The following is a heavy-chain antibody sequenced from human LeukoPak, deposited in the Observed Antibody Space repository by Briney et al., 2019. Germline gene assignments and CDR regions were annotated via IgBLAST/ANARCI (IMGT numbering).Heavy chain of an antibody. D-gene: IGHD5-24*01. Sequence: PGGSLRLSCAVSGFGVHTFAMSWVRLAPGKGLEWLASITKYDGRLYYADSVRGRFTISRDTSQNELYLQMDSLRADDSAIYFCAKDHSADGWPTFEYWGRGTLVSVSS. CDR2: ITKYDGRL. J-gene: IGHJ4*02. CDR3: AKDHSADGWPTFEY. CDR1: GFGVHTFA. V-gene: IGHV3-23*01.